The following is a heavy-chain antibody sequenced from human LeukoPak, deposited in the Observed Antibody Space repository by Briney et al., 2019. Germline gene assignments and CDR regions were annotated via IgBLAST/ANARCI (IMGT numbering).Heavy chain of an antibody. J-gene: IGHJ4*02. D-gene: IGHD3-22*01. Sequence: PSETLSLTCTVSGGSISSYYWSWIRQPPGKGLEWIVYIYYSGSTNYNPSLKSRVTISVDTSKNQLSLKVSSVTAADTAVYYCARHLRDYYDRGYYFDYWGQGTLVTVSS. V-gene: IGHV4-59*01. CDR2: IYYSGST. CDR1: GGSISSYY. CDR3: ARHLRDYYDRGYYFDY.